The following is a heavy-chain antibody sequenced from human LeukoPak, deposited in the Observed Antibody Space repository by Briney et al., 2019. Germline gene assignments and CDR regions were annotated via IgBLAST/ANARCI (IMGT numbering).Heavy chain of an antibody. J-gene: IGHJ5*01. Sequence: RPGGSLRLSCAAPGFSFGDYAIHWVRQAPGKGLEWVSLISGDGGSTFYADSVKGRFTISRDNSKNSLYLQMSSLRSEDTALYYCARESDSSGWYDSWGQGTLVTVSS. CDR3: ARESDSSGWYDS. CDR2: ISGDGGST. V-gene: IGHV3-43*02. CDR1: GFSFGDYA. D-gene: IGHD3-22*01.